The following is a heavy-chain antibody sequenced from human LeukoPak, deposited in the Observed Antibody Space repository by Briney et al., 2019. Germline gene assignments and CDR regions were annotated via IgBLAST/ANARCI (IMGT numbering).Heavy chain of an antibody. J-gene: IGHJ4*02. CDR2: ISAYNGNT. CDR1: GYTFTSYG. V-gene: IGHV1-18*01. Sequence: ASVKVSWKASGYTFTSYGISWVRQAPGQGLEWMGWISAYNGNTNYAQKLQGRVTMTTDTSTSTAYMELRSLRSDDTAVYYCARDRRWELLSYFDYWGQGTLVTVSS. CDR3: ARDRRWELLSYFDY. D-gene: IGHD1-26*01.